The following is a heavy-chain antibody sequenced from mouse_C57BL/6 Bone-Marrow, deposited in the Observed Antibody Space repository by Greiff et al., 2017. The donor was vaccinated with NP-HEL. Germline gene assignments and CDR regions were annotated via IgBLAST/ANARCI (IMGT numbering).Heavy chain of an antibody. CDR3: ARPFDY. CDR1: GFTFSSYG. CDR2: ISSGGSYT. Sequence: EVQLVESGGDLVKPGGSLTLSCAASGFTFSSYGMSWVRQTPDKRLEWVATISSGGSYTYYPDSVKGRFTISRDNAKNTLYLQMSSLKSEDTAMYYCARPFDYWGQGTTLTVSS. V-gene: IGHV5-6*01. J-gene: IGHJ2*01.